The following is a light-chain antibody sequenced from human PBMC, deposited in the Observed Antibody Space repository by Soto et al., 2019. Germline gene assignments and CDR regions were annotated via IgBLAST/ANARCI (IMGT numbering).Light chain of an antibody. Sequence: DIQMTQSPSILSASVGDRVTITCRASQSIGSWLAWYQHKPGKAPKLLIYKASSLEGGVPLRFSGSGSGTEFTLTISSLQRDDFATYYCQQLNSFPLTFGAGTKVDIK. V-gene: IGKV1-5*03. CDR3: QQLNSFPLT. J-gene: IGKJ4*01. CDR1: QSIGSW. CDR2: KAS.